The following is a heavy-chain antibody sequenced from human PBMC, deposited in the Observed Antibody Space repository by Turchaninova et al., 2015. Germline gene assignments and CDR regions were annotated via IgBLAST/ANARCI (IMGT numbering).Heavy chain of an antibody. J-gene: IGHJ4*02. CDR2: ISAYNGNT. D-gene: IGHD2-15*01. CDR3: ARDLSIVGVVGATPGAIAY. V-gene: IGHV1-18*01. Sequence: QVQLVQSGTEGTKPGASVTVSCKASDYPFSTYGITWERQAPGEGLELMGWISAYNGNTIDALKCQGRATMTTDTSTSTAYKELRSLRSDDTAVYDCARDLSIVGVVGATPGAIAYWGQGTLVTVSS. CDR1: DYPFSTYG.